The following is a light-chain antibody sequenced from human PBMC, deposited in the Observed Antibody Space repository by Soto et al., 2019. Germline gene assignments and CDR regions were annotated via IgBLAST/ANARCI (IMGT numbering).Light chain of an antibody. CDR3: QHYNSYSEA. V-gene: IGKV1-5*03. CDR1: QSISSW. Sequence: DFRMTQSPSTLPASVGDRVTITCRASQSISSWLAWYQQKPGKAPKLLIYKASTLKSGVPSRFSGSGSGTEFTLTISSLQPDDFATYYCQHYNSYSEAFGQGTKVDIK. J-gene: IGKJ1*01. CDR2: KAS.